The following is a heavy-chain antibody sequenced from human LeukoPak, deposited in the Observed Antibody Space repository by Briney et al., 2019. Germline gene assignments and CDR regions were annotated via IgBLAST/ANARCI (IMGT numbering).Heavy chain of an antibody. V-gene: IGHV4-34*01. D-gene: IGHD3-10*01. Sequence: PSETLSLTCAVYGGSFSGYYWGWIRQPPGKGLEWIGEINHSGSTNYNPSLKSRVTISVDTSKNQFSLKLSSVTAADTAVYYCARHRLSDGSGSNFDYWGQGTLVTVSS. CDR1: GGSFSGYY. CDR3: ARHRLSDGSGSNFDY. J-gene: IGHJ4*02. CDR2: INHSGST.